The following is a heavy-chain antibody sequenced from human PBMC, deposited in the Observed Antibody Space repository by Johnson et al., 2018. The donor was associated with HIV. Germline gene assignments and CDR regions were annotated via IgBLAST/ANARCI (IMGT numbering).Heavy chain of an antibody. Sequence: QVQLVESGGGLVQPGGSLRLSCAASGFTFSSYAMHWVRQAPGKGLEWVAVISYDGSNKYYADSVKGRFTISRDNSKNTLYLQMNSLRAEDTAMYYCAKNFRGGIVATGDAFDTWGQGTMVTVSA. CDR1: GFTFSSYA. V-gene: IGHV3-30*18. CDR2: ISYDGSNK. D-gene: IGHD6-13*01. J-gene: IGHJ3*02. CDR3: AKNFRGGIVATGDAFDT.